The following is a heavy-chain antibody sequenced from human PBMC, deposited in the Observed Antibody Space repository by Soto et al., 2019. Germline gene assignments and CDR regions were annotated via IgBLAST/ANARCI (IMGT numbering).Heavy chain of an antibody. Sequence: QVQLVESGGGVVQPGRSLRLSCAASGFTFSSYGMHWVRQAPGKGLEWVADIWYDGSNKYYADSVKGRFTISRDNSKNTLYLQMNSLRAEDTGVYYCARGPDSSGWELYFDYWGQGTLVTVSS. D-gene: IGHD6-19*01. CDR2: IWYDGSNK. J-gene: IGHJ4*02. CDR1: GFTFSSYG. CDR3: ARGPDSSGWELYFDY. V-gene: IGHV3-33*01.